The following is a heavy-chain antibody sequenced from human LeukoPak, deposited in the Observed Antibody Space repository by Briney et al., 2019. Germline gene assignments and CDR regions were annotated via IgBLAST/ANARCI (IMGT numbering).Heavy chain of an antibody. CDR2: ISTSNSYI. V-gene: IGHV3-21*01. CDR1: GFTFSSYP. D-gene: IGHD3-22*01. J-gene: IGHJ4*02. Sequence: KSGGSLRLSCAASGFTFSSYPMNWVRQAPGKGLEWVSSISTSNSYIYYADSVKGRFTISRDNAKNSLYLQMNSLRAEDTAVYYCARGPISSAYDDWGQGTLVTVSS. CDR3: ARGPISSAYDD.